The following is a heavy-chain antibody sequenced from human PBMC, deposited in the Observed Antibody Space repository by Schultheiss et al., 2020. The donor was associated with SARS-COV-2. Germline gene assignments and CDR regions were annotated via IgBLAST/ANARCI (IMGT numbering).Heavy chain of an antibody. Sequence: SETLSLTCTVSGDSMINYTYYWAYIRQSPGKGLEWIGSVSYSGNTYCNPSLKSRVTMSIETSKNQFSLSPSSVTAADTAVYYCARLVSSLAAAGAGFFDSWGQGTLVTVSS. J-gene: IGHJ4*02. V-gene: IGHV4-39*01. D-gene: IGHD6-13*01. CDR1: GDSMINYTYY. CDR3: ARLVSSLAAAGAGFFDS. CDR2: VSYSGNT.